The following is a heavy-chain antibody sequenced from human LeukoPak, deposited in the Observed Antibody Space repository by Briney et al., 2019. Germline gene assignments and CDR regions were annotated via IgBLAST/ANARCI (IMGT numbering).Heavy chain of an antibody. CDR3: AKDVSAMVRGYYYYYMDV. CDR2: ISGSGGCT. V-gene: IGHV3-23*01. J-gene: IGHJ6*03. CDR1: GFTFSSYA. D-gene: IGHD3-10*01. Sequence: GGSQRLSCAASGFTFSSYAMSWVRQAPGKGLEWVSAISGSGGCTYYADSVRGRFTISRDNSKNTLYLQMNSLRAEDTAVYYCAKDVSAMVRGYYYYYMDVWGKGTTVTVSS.